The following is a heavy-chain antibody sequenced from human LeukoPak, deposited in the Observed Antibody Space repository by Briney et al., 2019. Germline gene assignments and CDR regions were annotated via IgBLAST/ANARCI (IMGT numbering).Heavy chain of an antibody. J-gene: IGHJ4*02. CDR3: ARSPDGSGLFHY. CDR2: ISSSRTTI. V-gene: IGHV3-48*02. D-gene: IGHD3-10*01. Sequence: GGSLRLPCAASGFTLSTSGMHWVRQAPGKGLEWVSYISSSRTTIHYADSVKGRFTISRDSAKNSLYLQMNSLRDDDTAVYYCARSPDGSGLFHYWGQGTLVTVSS. CDR1: GFTLSTSG.